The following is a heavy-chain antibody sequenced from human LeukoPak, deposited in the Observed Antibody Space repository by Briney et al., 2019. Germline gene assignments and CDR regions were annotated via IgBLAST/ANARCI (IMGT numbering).Heavy chain of an antibody. CDR2: IYYSGST. V-gene: IGHV4-4*02. CDR3: ARKGDYVDY. Sequence: SETLSLTCAVSGGSISSSNWWSWVRQPPGRGLEWIGYIYYSGSTNYNPSLKSRVTISVDTSKNQFSLKLSSVTAADTAVYYCARKGDYVDYWGQGTLVTVSS. J-gene: IGHJ4*02. CDR1: GGSISSSNW.